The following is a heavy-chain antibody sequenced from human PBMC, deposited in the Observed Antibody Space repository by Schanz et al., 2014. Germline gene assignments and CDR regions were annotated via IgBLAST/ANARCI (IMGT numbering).Heavy chain of an antibody. CDR1: GFIFRSFG. V-gene: IGHV3-33*01. J-gene: IGHJ5*02. Sequence: QGQLVESGGGVVQPGKSLRLSCATSGFIFRSFGIHWVRQAPGKGLEWVAVIWSDGTNEYYADSVKGRFTISGDSSKYTVYLQRNSLRAEDTAVYYCARPALWFGDNCFDPWGQGTLVTVSS. CDR2: IWSDGTNE. CDR3: ARPALWFGDNCFDP. D-gene: IGHD3-10*01.